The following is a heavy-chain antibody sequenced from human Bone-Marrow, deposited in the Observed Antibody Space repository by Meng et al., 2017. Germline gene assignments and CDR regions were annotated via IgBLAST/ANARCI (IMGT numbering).Heavy chain of an antibody. J-gene: IGHJ4*02. Sequence: QIAWKSAVPPLVNPTETLTLTCTFPGFSLCTTQVGVCWIRHPPGKALESLALIYWDNDKSYNPSLKSRLTISRDTSKNQVVLSMTNMDPVDTATYYCAHRLGPHNSYWDVAYFDHWGLGTLVTVSS. V-gene: IGHV2-5*02. CDR3: AHRLGPHNSYWDVAYFDH. CDR1: GFSLCTTQVG. CDR2: IYWDNDK. D-gene: IGHD1-26*01.